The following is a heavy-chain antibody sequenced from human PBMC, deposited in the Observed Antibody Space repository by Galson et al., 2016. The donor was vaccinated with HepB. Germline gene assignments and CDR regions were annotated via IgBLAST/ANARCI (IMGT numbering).Heavy chain of an antibody. CDR3: AKEQRGSIAGGAY. D-gene: IGHD2-8*02. Sequence: SLRLSCAASGFIFSNYGMHWVRQAPGKGLEWAAVISYDGSNKYYADSVKGRFTISRDNSKNTLYLQMNSLKAEDTAVYYCAKEQRGSIAGGAYWGQGEVVTVSS. V-gene: IGHV3-30*18. CDR2: ISYDGSNK. CDR1: GFIFSNYG. J-gene: IGHJ4*02.